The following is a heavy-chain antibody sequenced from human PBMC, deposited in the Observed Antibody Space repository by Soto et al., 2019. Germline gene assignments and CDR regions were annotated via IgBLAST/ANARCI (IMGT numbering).Heavy chain of an antibody. D-gene: IGHD3-3*01. Sequence: LSLTCAVSGGSISSSYWWNWVRQPAGKGLEWIGKIYHSGSTNYNPSLKNRVTISVDKSNNQFSLRLSSVTAADTAVYFCVTSLNYDFWRDGGRHYYFDYWGQGTLVTVSS. CDR1: GGSISSSYW. V-gene: IGHV4-4*01. CDR2: IYHSGST. J-gene: IGHJ4*02. CDR3: VTSLNYDFWRDGGRHYYFDY.